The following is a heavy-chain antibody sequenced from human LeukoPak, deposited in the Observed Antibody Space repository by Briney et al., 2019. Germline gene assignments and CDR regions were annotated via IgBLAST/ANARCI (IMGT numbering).Heavy chain of an antibody. D-gene: IGHD3-10*01. V-gene: IGHV1-2*02. CDR2: IHSNSGGT. CDR1: GYTFTGYY. J-gene: IGHJ3*02. CDR3: ARDRVFCGMGSRPPDVCDI. Sequence: ASVKVSCKASGYTFTGYYMHWVRQPPGQGLEWVGWIHSNSGGTNYAQKFQGRVTMTRETSISTACMDLSRLRSDDTAVYYCARDRVFCGMGSRPPDVCDIWAQGTRVTVPS.